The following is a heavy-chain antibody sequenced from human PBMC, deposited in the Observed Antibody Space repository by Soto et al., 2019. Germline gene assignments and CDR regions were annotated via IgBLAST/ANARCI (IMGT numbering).Heavy chain of an antibody. J-gene: IGHJ4*02. Sequence: SVKVSCKASGGTFSSYAISWVRQAPGQGLEWMGGIIPIFGTANYAQKFQGRVTITADESTSTAYMELSSLRSEDTAVYYCARDRAGLLGYDSSGYYPPDYWGQGTLVTVSS. CDR1: GGTFSSYA. CDR3: ARDRAGLLGYDSSGYYPPDY. D-gene: IGHD3-22*01. V-gene: IGHV1-69*13. CDR2: IIPIFGTA.